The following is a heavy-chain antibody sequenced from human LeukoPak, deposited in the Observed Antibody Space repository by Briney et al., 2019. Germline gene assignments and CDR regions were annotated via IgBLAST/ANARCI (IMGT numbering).Heavy chain of an antibody. J-gene: IGHJ3*01. CDR2: ISGYNGNT. V-gene: IGHV1-18*01. D-gene: IGHD3-10*01. Sequence: GASVKVSCKTSGYNFIAYGVAWVRQAPGQGLQWMGRISGYNGNTHYAQNFQGRVTMTRDTATNTAYLELRSLGFDDTAFYFCARDEFFGSRSSGDDAFDVWGQGTLVTVSS. CDR1: GYNFIAYG. CDR3: ARDEFFGSRSSGDDAFDV.